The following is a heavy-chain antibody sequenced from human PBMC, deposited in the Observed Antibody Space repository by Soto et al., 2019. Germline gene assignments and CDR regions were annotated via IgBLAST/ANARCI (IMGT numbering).Heavy chain of an antibody. CDR2: IYWDDDK. J-gene: IGHJ4*02. CDR1: GFSLTTRGVA. CDR3: KHSLGQSPPDY. D-gene: IGHD3-10*01. Sequence: SGPTLVNPTETLTLTCSFSGFSLTTRGVAVGWVRQPPGKPLEWLVLIYWDDDKRYSPSLKSRLTIFKDTYKDQVVLIMTNMDPVDTATYYCKHSLGQSPPDYWGQGTLVTVSS. V-gene: IGHV2-5*02.